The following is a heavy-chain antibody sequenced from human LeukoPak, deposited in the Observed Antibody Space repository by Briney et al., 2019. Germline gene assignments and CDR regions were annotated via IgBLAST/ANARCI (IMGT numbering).Heavy chain of an antibody. CDR1: GGSISSSSYY. Sequence: PSETLSLTCTVSGGSISSSSYYWGWIRQPPGKGLEWIGSIYYSGSTYYNPSLKSRVTISVDTSKNQFSLKLSSVTAADTAVYHCARALWFGEENWFDPWGQGTLVTVSS. V-gene: IGHV4-39*07. CDR3: ARALWFGEENWFDP. D-gene: IGHD3-10*01. J-gene: IGHJ5*02. CDR2: IYYSGST.